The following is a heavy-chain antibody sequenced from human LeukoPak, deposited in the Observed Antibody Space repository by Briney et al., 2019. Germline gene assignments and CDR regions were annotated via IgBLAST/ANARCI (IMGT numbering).Heavy chain of an antibody. CDR1: EFSVGSNY. CDR2: ISGSASST. J-gene: IGHJ4*02. CDR3: ARSLYYFGY. Sequence: GGSLRLSCAASEFSVGSNYMTWVRQAPGKGLEWVSGISGSASSTYYADSVKGRFTISRDNSKNTLYLQMNSLRAEDTAVYYCARSLYYFGYWGQGTLVTVSS. V-gene: IGHV3-23*01.